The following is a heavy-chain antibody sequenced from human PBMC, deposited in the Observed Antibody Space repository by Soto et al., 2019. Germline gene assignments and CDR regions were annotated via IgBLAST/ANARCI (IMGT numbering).Heavy chain of an antibody. J-gene: IGHJ3*02. CDR3: AREGVVVAATDAFDI. V-gene: IGHV4-31*03. CDR1: GGSISSGGYY. CDR2: IYYSGST. Sequence: TSETLSLTCTVSGGSISSGGYYWSWIRQHPGKGLEWIGYIYYSGSTYYNPSLKSRVAISVDTSKNQFSLKLSSVTAADTAVYYCAREGVVVAATDAFDIWGQGTMVTVSS. D-gene: IGHD2-15*01.